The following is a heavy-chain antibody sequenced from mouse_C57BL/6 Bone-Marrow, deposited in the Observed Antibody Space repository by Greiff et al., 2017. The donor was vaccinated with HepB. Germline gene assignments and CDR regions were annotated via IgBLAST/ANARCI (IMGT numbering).Heavy chain of an antibody. J-gene: IGHJ4*01. CDR2: IWSGGST. V-gene: IGHV2-2*01. Sequence: QVQLQQSGPGLVQPSQSLSITCTVSGFSLTSYGVHWVRQSPGKGLEWLGVIWSGGSTDYNAAFISRLSISKDNSKSQVFFKMNSLQADDTAIYYCASPTTVVPYYYAMDYWGQGTSVTVSS. CDR3: ASPTTVVPYYYAMDY. D-gene: IGHD1-1*01. CDR1: GFSLTSYG.